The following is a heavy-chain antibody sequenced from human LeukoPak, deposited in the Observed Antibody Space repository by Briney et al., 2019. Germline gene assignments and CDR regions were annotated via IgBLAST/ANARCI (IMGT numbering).Heavy chain of an antibody. J-gene: IGHJ6*03. D-gene: IGHD3-22*01. CDR2: IKQDGSEK. Sequence: GGSLRLSCAASGFIFSSFGMHWVRQAPGKGLEWVANIKQDGSEKYYVDSVKGRFTISRDNAKNSLYLQMNSLRAEDTAVYYCAKDTYDSSGYYYDYYYMDVWGKGTTVTISS. CDR3: AKDTYDSSGYYYDYYYMDV. V-gene: IGHV3-7*01. CDR1: GFIFSSFG.